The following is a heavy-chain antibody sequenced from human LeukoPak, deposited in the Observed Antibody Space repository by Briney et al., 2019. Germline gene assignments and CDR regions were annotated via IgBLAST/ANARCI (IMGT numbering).Heavy chain of an antibody. CDR2: VSGTSDRT. D-gene: IGHD6-6*01. Sequence: GGSLRLSCETSGFTFSNYGMTWVRQAPGKGLEWVSTVSGTSDRTYYADSVRGRFTISRDNSENTLYLQMNSLRAEDTAVYYCARDREQLEHFDYWGQGTLVTVSS. V-gene: IGHV3-23*01. CDR3: ARDREQLEHFDY. J-gene: IGHJ4*02. CDR1: GFTFSNYG.